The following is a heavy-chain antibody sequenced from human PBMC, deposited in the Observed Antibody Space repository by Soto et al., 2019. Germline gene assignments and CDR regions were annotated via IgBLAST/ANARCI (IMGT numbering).Heavy chain of an antibody. Sequence: RGESLKISCKGSGYSFTSYLINWVRQMPGKGLEWMGRIDPSDSYTNYSPSFQGHVTISVDKSISTAYLQWSSLKASDTAIYYCARVTMDVWGQGTTVTVSS. V-gene: IGHV5-10-1*01. CDR2: IDPSDSYT. D-gene: IGHD5-18*01. CDR1: GYSFTSYL. J-gene: IGHJ6*02. CDR3: ARVTMDV.